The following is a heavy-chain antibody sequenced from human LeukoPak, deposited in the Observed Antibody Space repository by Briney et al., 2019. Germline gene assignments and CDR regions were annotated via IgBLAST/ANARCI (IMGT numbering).Heavy chain of an antibody. J-gene: IGHJ6*02. CDR2: IKSKTDGGTT. D-gene: IGHD2-2*01. Sequence: GGSLRLSCAASGFTFSNAWMNWVRQAPGKGLEWVGRIKSKTDGGTTDYAAPVKGRFTISRDDSKNTLYLQMNSLKTEDTAVYYCARGPPYCSSTSCYAYYYGMDVWGQGTTVTVSS. V-gene: IGHV3-15*07. CDR1: GFTFSNAW. CDR3: ARGPPYCSSTSCYAYYYGMDV.